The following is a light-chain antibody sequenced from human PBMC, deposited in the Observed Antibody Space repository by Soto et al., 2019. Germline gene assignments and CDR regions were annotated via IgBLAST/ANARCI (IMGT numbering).Light chain of an antibody. J-gene: IGKJ2*01. CDR3: QQYHNWPPQYT. CDR2: GAS. V-gene: IGKV3-15*01. CDR1: XXVAXN. Sequence: EIVXTXSPXSXSVSXGXXATXSCXAXXXVAXNVAWYQQKPGQGPRLLIHGASTRAVGVPARFSGSGSGTDFTLTISSLQSEDFAVYYCQQYHNWPPQYTFGQGTKLQIK.